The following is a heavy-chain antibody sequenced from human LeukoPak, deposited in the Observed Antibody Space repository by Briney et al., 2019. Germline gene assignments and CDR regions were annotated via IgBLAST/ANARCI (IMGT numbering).Heavy chain of an antibody. CDR3: TRLTKNYSSSWLGCFDP. J-gene: IGHJ5*02. Sequence: GESLKISCKGSGFSFTSHWIGWVRQMPGKGLECMGIIYPDDSDTRYSPSFQGQVTISADKSINTAYLQWNSLKASDTAIYYCTRLTKNYSSSWLGCFDPWGQGTLVTVSS. V-gene: IGHV5-51*01. D-gene: IGHD6-13*01. CDR1: GFSFTSHW. CDR2: IYPDDSDT.